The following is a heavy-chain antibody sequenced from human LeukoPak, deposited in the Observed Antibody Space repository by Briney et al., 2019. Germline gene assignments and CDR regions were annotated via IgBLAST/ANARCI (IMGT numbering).Heavy chain of an antibody. CDR3: ARQDSGYDKAFDY. CDR2: VYPGDSDT. V-gene: IGHV5-51*01. D-gene: IGHD5-12*01. CDR1: GYRFTSYW. J-gene: IGHJ4*02. Sequence: GESLKISCKGSGYRFTSYWIGWVRQMPGKGLEWMGIVYPGDSDTRYSPSFQGQVTISADKSISTAYVQWSSLKASDSAMYYCARQDSGYDKAFDYWGQGTLVTVSS.